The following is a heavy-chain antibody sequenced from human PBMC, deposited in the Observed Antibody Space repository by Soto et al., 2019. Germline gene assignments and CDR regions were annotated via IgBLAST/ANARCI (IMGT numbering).Heavy chain of an antibody. Sequence: GGSLRLSCVASGFTFSNYGMHWVRQAPGKGLEWVAGIDYNEINQYYIDPVKGRFTISRDQSKNTLYLQMNSLRAEDTAVYYCAKVTGYCSSSSCRRDYYYYYGMDVWGQGTTVTVSS. D-gene: IGHD2-2*01. CDR2: IDYNEINQ. V-gene: IGHV3-30*02. CDR3: AKVTGYCSSSSCRRDYYYYYGMDV. J-gene: IGHJ6*02. CDR1: GFTFSNYG.